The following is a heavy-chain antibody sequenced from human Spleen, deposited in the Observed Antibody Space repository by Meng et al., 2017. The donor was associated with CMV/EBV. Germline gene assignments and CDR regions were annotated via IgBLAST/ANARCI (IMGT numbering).Heavy chain of an antibody. V-gene: IGHV3-21*01. J-gene: IGHJ4*02. CDR3: ARERIAVAGGPLDY. CDR1: GFTFSSYS. D-gene: IGHD6-19*01. Sequence: GESLKISCAASGFTFSSYSMNWVRQAPGKGLEWVSSISSSSSYIYYADSVKGRFTISRDNSKNTLYLQMNSLRAEDTAAYYCARERIAVAGGPLDYWGQGTLVTVSS. CDR2: ISSSSSYI.